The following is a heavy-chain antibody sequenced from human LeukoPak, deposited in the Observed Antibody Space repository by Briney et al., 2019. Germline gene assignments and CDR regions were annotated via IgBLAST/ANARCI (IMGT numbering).Heavy chain of an antibody. J-gene: IGHJ4*02. V-gene: IGHV3-11*01. CDR3: ARSRITIFGVYDY. CDR2: ISSSGSTI. D-gene: IGHD3-3*01. CDR1: GFTFSDYY. Sequence: PGGSLRLSCAASGFTFSDYYMSWIRQAPGKRLEWVSYISSSGSTIYYADSVKGRFTISRDNAKNSLYLQMNSLRAEDTAMYYCARSRITIFGVYDYWGQGTLVTVSS.